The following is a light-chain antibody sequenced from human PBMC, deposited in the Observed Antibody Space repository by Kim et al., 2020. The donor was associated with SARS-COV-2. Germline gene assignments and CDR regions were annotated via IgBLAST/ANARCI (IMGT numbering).Light chain of an antibody. CDR1: NSNIGTNS. V-gene: IGLV1-44*01. Sequence: GQWCPIALSGTNSNIGTNSVNWYQQLPGTAPKLLIYTNNQRPSGFPDRFSGSKSGTSASLAISGLQSEDEADYYCAAWDDSLNGPVFGGGTQLTVL. J-gene: IGLJ2*01. CDR3: AAWDDSLNGPV. CDR2: TNN.